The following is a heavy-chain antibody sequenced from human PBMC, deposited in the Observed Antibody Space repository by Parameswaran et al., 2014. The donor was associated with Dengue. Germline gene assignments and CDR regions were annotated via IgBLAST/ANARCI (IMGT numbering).Heavy chain of an antibody. CDR3: ARGDNWVQGDY. Sequence: WIRQPPGKGLEWVSSISSSSSYIYYADSVKGRFTISRDNAKNSLYLQMNSLRAEDTAVYYCARGDNWVQGDYWGRGTLVTVSS. J-gene: IGHJ4*02. V-gene: IGHV3-21*01. CDR2: ISSSSSYI. D-gene: IGHD1-1*01.